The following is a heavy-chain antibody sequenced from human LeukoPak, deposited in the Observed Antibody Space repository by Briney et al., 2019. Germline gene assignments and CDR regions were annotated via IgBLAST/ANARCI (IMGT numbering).Heavy chain of an antibody. CDR2: IIPIFGTA. V-gene: IGHV1-69*13. Sequence: AASVKVSCKASGGTFSSYAISWVRQAPGQGLEWMGGIIPIFGTANYAQKFQGRVTITADESTSTAYMELSSLRSEDTAVYYCARVNNDFWSGYYYTPPYYYYYGMDVWGQGTTVTVSS. D-gene: IGHD3-3*01. CDR3: ARVNNDFWSGYYYTPPYYYYYGMDV. CDR1: GGTFSSYA. J-gene: IGHJ6*02.